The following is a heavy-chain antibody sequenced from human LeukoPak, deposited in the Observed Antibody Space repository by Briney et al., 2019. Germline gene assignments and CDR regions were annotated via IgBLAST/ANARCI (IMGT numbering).Heavy chain of an antibody. CDR2: IKQDGSEK. CDR3: ARGTGVPFWGY. J-gene: IGHJ4*02. Sequence: QPGGSLRLSCATSGFIFSSYWISWVRQAPGKGLEWVANIKQDGSEKEYADSVKGRFTISRDNAKNSLFLQVNSLRAEDTAMYYCARGTGVPFWGYWGQGTLVTVSS. D-gene: IGHD3-16*01. V-gene: IGHV3-7*01. CDR1: GFIFSSYW.